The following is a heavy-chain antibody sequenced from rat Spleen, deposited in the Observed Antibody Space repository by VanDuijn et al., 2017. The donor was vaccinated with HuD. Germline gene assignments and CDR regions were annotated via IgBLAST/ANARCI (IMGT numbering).Heavy chain of an antibody. CDR3: ARSVFDY. CDR2: ISTGGGNT. V-gene: IGHV5S13*01. Sequence: EVQLVESGGGLVQPGSSLKVSCAASGFIFSNNDMAWVRQAPTKGLEWIASISTGGGNTYYRDSVKGRFTISRDNAKNTQYLQMDSLRSEDTATYYCARSVFDYWGQGVMVTVSS. CDR1: GFIFSNND. J-gene: IGHJ2*01.